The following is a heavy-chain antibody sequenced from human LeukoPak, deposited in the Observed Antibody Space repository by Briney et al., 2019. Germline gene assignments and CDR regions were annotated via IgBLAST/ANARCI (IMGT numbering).Heavy chain of an antibody. Sequence: GASVKVSCKASGYTFTSYGISWVRQAPGQGLEWMGWISAYNGNTNYAQKLQGRVTMTTDTSTSTAYMELRSLRSDDTAVYYCARASGVSSEEWLFTLGAFDIWGQGTMVTVSS. J-gene: IGHJ3*02. CDR2: ISAYNGNT. CDR3: ARASGVSSEEWLFTLGAFDI. V-gene: IGHV1-18*01. D-gene: IGHD3-3*01. CDR1: GYTFTSYG.